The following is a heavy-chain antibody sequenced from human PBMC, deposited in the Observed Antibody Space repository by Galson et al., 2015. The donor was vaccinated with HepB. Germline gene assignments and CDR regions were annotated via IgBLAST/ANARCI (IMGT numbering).Heavy chain of an antibody. CDR1: GGTFSSYA. CDR3: ARHQGYSGYGDSGIVDY. D-gene: IGHD5-12*01. CDR2: IIPIFGTA. V-gene: IGHV1-69*13. J-gene: IGHJ4*02. Sequence: SVKVSCKASGGTFSSYAISWVRQAPGQGLEWMGGIIPIFGTANYAQKFQARVTITADESTCTAYMERSRLRSEVTAVYYCARHQGYSGYGDSGIVDYWGQGTLFTVSS.